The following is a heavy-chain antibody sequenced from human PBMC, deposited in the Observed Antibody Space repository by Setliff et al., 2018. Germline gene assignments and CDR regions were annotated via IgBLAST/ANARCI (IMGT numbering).Heavy chain of an antibody. Sequence: GGSLRLSCAASGFTFSSYWMSWVRQAPGKGLEWVANINQDGSEKYYVDSVKGRFIISRDNAKNSLYLQMNSLRADDTAVYYCARPGRSNYWDSFDYWGQGTLVTVSS. CDR3: ARPGRSNYWDSFDY. V-gene: IGHV3-7*01. CDR2: INQDGSEK. J-gene: IGHJ4*02. CDR1: GFTFSSYW. D-gene: IGHD3-10*01.